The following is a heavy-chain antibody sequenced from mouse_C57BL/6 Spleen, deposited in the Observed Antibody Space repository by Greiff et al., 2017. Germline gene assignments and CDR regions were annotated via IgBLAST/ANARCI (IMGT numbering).Heavy chain of an antibody. CDR2: ISSGSSTI. CDR1: GFTFSDYG. Sequence: EVKLMESGGGLVKPGGSLKLSCAASGFTFSDYGMHWVRQAPEKGLEWVAYISSGSSTIYYADTVKGRFTISRANAKNTLFLQMTSLRSEDTAMYYCARGAGYYARDYWGQGTSVTVAS. CDR3: ARGAGYYARDY. J-gene: IGHJ4*01. D-gene: IGHD3-3*01. V-gene: IGHV5-17*01.